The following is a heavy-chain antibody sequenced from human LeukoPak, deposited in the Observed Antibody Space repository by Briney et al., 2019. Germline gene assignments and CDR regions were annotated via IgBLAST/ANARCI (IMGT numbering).Heavy chain of an antibody. J-gene: IGHJ4*02. CDR1: GFSFSSFG. D-gene: IGHD2-15*01. CDR2: ISYDGSNK. Sequence: GGPLRLSCVASGFSFSSFGMHWVRQAPGKGLEWVAFISYDGSNKYYADSVKGRFTISRDNSKNTLYLQMNNLRADDTAVYYCAKARYDGEVMIAATDYWGQGTLVTVSS. CDR3: AKARYDGEVMIAATDY. V-gene: IGHV3-30*18.